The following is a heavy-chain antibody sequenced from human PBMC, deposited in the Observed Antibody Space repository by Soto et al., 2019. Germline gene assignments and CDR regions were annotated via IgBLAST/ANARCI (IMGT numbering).Heavy chain of an antibody. Sequence: ASVKVSCKASGYTFASYDINWVRQATGQGLEWMGWMNPNSGNTGYAQKFQGRVTMTRNTSISTAYMELSSLRSEDTAVYYCARRDFWSGYYTDYWGQGTLVTV. J-gene: IGHJ4*02. CDR2: MNPNSGNT. V-gene: IGHV1-8*01. CDR1: GYTFASYD. CDR3: ARRDFWSGYYTDY. D-gene: IGHD3-3*01.